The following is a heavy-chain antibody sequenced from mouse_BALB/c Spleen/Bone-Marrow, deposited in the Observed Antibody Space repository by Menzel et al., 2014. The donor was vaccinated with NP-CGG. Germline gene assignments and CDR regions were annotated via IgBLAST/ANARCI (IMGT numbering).Heavy chain of an antibody. CDR2: IRNKANGYTT. CDR1: GFTFTDYY. V-gene: IGHV7-3*02. CDR3: ARDKGRVFFDY. Sequence: EVHLVESGGGLVQPGGSLRLSCATSGFTFTDYYMNWVRQPPGKALEWSGFIRNKANGYTTEYSASVKGRFTISRDNSQNILYLQMNTLRAEDSATYYCARDKGRVFFDYWGQGTTLTVSS. J-gene: IGHJ2*01.